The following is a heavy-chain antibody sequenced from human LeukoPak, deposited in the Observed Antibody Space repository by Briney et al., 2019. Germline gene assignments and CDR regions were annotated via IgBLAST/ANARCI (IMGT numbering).Heavy chain of an antibody. Sequence: AASVKVSCKASGYTFTVYYMHWVRQAPGQGLEWMGWINPNSGVTNYAQRFQGRVTMTRDTSISTAYMELSRLRSDDTAVYYCARDHDSSGYSDYWGQGTLVTVSS. D-gene: IGHD3-22*01. V-gene: IGHV1-2*02. CDR3: ARDHDSSGYSDY. CDR2: INPNSGVT. J-gene: IGHJ4*02. CDR1: GYTFTVYY.